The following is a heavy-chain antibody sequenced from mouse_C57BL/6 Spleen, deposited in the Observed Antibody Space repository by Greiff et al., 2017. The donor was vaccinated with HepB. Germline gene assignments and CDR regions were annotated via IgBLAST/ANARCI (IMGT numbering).Heavy chain of an antibody. J-gene: IGHJ2*01. D-gene: IGHD3-3*01. Sequence: QVQLKQPGAELVRPGTSVKLSCKASGYTFTSYWMHWVKQRPGQGLEWIGVIDPSDSYTNYNQKFKGKATLTVDTSSSTAYMQLSSLTSEDSAVYYCAREGGPYYFDYWGQGTTLTVSS. CDR3: AREGGPYYFDY. CDR1: GYTFTSYW. CDR2: IDPSDSYT. V-gene: IGHV1-59*01.